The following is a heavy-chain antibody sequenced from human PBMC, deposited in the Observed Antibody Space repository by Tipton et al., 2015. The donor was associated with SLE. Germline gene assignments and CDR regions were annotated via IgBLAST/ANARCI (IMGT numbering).Heavy chain of an antibody. CDR1: GGSISSSSYY. D-gene: IGHD6-13*01. Sequence: TLSLTCTVSGGSISSSSYYWGWIRQPPGKGLEWIGSIYHSGSTYYNPSLKSRVTISVDTSKSQFSLKLSSVTAADTAIYYCARHASSWYFHFDYWGQGTLITVSS. CDR2: IYHSGST. V-gene: IGHV4-39*07. J-gene: IGHJ4*02. CDR3: ARHASSWYFHFDY.